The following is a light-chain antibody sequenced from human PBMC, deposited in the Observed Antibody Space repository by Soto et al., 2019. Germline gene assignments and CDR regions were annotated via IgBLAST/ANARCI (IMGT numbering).Light chain of an antibody. CDR1: QSVSSSY. J-gene: IGKJ1*01. V-gene: IGKV3-20*01. CDR2: GAS. Sequence: EIVLTQSPGTLSLSPGERATLSCRASQSVSSSYLAWYQQKPGPPPRLLIYGASSRATGIPDRFSGSGSGTDFTLTISRLEPEDFAVYYCQQYDSSRTFGQGTKVEIK. CDR3: QQYDSSRT.